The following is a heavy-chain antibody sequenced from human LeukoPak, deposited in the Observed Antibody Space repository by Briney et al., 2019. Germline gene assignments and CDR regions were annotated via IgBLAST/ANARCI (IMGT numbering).Heavy chain of an antibody. Sequence: GGSLRLSCAASGFTFSDYYMSWIRQAPGKGLEWVSYISSSGSTIYYADSVKGRFTISRDNAKNSLYLQMNSLRAEDTAVYYCAREASGSLSTDKPVKKYYFDYWGQGTLVTVSS. D-gene: IGHD1-26*01. CDR2: ISSSGSTI. CDR3: AREASGSLSTDKPVKKYYFDY. J-gene: IGHJ4*02. V-gene: IGHV3-11*01. CDR1: GFTFSDYY.